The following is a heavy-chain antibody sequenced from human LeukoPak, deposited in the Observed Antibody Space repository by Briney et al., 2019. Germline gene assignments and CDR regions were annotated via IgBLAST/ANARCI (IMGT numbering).Heavy chain of an antibody. CDR3: ARDPNGDYIGTFDM. J-gene: IGHJ3*02. CDR1: GFTFSSYA. V-gene: IGHV3-23*01. Sequence: PGGSLRLSCAASGFTFSSYAMSWVRQAPGKGLEWVSAISGSGGSTYYADSVQGRFAISRDNSKNTLYLQMNSLRVEDTAVYFCARDPNGDYIGTFDMWGRGTMVSVSS. D-gene: IGHD4-17*01. CDR2: ISGSGGST.